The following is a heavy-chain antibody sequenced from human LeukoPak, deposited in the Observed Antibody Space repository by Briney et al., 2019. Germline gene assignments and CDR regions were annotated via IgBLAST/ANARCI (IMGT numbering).Heavy chain of an antibody. J-gene: IGHJ4*02. Sequence: GGSPRLSCAASGLTFTNYWMHWVRQAPGKGLVWVSRIHSDGINTVYADSVKGRFTISRDNAKNMLYLQMHSLRVEDTALYYCATGLVSAYEYWGQGTPVTVSS. CDR3: ATGLVSAYEY. CDR2: IHSDGINT. V-gene: IGHV3-74*01. D-gene: IGHD2-21*01. CDR1: GLTFTNYW.